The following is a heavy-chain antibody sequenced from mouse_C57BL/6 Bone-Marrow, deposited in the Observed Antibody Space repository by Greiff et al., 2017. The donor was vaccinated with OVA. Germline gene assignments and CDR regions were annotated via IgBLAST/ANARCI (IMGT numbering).Heavy chain of an antibody. Sequence: QVQLQQPGAELVKPGASVKLSCKASGYTFTSYWMHWVKQRPGRGLEWIGRIDPNSGGTKYNEKFKSKATLTVDKPSSTAYMQLSSLTSEDSAVYYCARGDFITTVVATDYAMDYWGQGTSVTVSS. J-gene: IGHJ4*01. CDR1: GYTFTSYW. V-gene: IGHV1-72*01. CDR3: ARGDFITTVVATDYAMDY. CDR2: IDPNSGGT. D-gene: IGHD1-1*01.